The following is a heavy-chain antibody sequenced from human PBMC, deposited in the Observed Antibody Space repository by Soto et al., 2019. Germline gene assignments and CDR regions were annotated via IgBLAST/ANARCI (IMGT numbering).Heavy chain of an antibody. J-gene: IGHJ4*02. CDR2: ISGYNGNT. CDR1: GYSFSSYG. CDR3: ARDSGTWYSHIHY. V-gene: IGHV1-18*01. Sequence: QVQLVQSGPEVKKPGASVKVSCKASGYSFSSYGISWVRQAPGQVLEWMGWISGYNGNTNYPQKLQGRVTVTTDTSTSTAYMELRSLRSDDTAVYYCARDSGTWYSHIHYWGQGTLVTVSS. D-gene: IGHD6-13*01.